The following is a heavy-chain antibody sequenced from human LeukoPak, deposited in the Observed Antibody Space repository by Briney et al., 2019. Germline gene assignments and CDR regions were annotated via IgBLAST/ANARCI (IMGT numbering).Heavy chain of an antibody. V-gene: IGHV4-38-2*02. CDR2: IYHSGNN. Sequence: SETLSLTCTVSGYFISTGYYWGWIQQSPGKGLEWIAIIYHSGNNYYNPSLRSRVTISVDTSKNQFSLKLTSVTAADTAVYYCATNLYGSGNYFAYWGQGTLVTVSS. D-gene: IGHD3-10*01. J-gene: IGHJ4*02. CDR1: GYFISTGYY. CDR3: ATNLYGSGNYFAY.